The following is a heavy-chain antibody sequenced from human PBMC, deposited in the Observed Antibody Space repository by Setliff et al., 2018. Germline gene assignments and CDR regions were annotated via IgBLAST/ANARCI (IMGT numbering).Heavy chain of an antibody. CDR2: INTNTGNP. CDR1: GYTFTSYA. D-gene: IGHD3-9*01. CDR3: ARSNYDILTRNWFDP. Sequence: ASVKVSCKASGYTFTSYAMNWVRQAPGQGLEWMGWINTNTGNPTYAQGFTGRFVFSLDTSVSTAYLQISSLKAEDTAVYYCARSNYDILTRNWFDPWGQGTLVTVSS. V-gene: IGHV7-4-1*02. J-gene: IGHJ5*02.